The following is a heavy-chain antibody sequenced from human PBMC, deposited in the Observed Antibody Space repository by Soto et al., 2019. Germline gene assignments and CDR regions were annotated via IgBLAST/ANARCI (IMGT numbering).Heavy chain of an antibody. D-gene: IGHD6-19*01. CDR1: GGSISNYY. V-gene: IGHV4-59*01. J-gene: IGHJ4*02. Sequence: SGGSISNYYWSWIPLPPGKGLEWIGYIYYSGSTNYTPSLSSRVTISVNTSKNQFSLKLTSVTAADTAVYYCARVRSGWWYFDYWGQGTLVTVSS. CDR2: IYYSGST. CDR3: ARVRSGWWYFDY.